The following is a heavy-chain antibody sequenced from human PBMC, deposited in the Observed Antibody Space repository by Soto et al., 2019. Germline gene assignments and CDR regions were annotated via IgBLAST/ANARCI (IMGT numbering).Heavy chain of an antibody. CDR3: ARERSYGLDY. V-gene: IGHV1-18*01. D-gene: IGHD5-18*01. J-gene: IGHJ4*02. CDR2: ISAYNGNT. CDR1: GYTFTNFG. Sequence: ASVKVSCKAPGYTFTNFGISWVRQAPGQGLEWMGWISAYNGNTNYAKNFQGRVTMTRNTSISTAYMELSSLRSEDTAVYYCARERSYGLDYWGQGTLVTVSS.